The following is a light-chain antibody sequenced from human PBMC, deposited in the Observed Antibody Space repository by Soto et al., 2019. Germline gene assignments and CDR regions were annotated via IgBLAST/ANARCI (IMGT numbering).Light chain of an antibody. V-gene: IGKV1-5*03. Sequence: DIQMSQSPSSLSASVGDRVTITFRASQSINSWLAWYQQKPGKAPKLLIYKASTLKSGVPSRFSGSGSGTELTITISSLQPDDFATYYCQQSYNTPWTFGQGTKVDIK. J-gene: IGKJ1*01. CDR3: QQSYNTPWT. CDR1: QSINSW. CDR2: KAS.